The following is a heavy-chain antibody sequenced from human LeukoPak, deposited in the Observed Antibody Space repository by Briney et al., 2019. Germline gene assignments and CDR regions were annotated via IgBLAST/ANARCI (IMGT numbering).Heavy chain of an antibody. Sequence: GGSLRLSCAASGFTFSTYTMNWVRQAPGKGLEWVSTVSDSRDVHYSDSVKGRFTISGDNARNSLYLQMNSLRDEDTAVYYCTRDGLHTAHFDYWGQGTLVTVSS. CDR1: GFTFSTYT. V-gene: IGHV3-48*02. J-gene: IGHJ4*02. D-gene: IGHD5-18*01. CDR3: TRDGLHTAHFDY. CDR2: VSDSRDV.